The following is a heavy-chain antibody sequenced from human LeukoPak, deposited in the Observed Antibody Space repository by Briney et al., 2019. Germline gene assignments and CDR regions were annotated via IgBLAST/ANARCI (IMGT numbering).Heavy chain of an antibody. CDR1: GVSISSYY. V-gene: IGHV4-59*06. J-gene: IGHJ4*02. CDR2: IYYSGST. Sequence: PSETLSLTCTVSGVSISSYYWSWIRQHPGKGLEWIGYIYYSGSTYYNPSLKSRVTISVDTSKNQFSLKLSSVTAADTAVYHCARISYYDSSGYLDYWGQGTLVTVSS. D-gene: IGHD3-22*01. CDR3: ARISYYDSSGYLDY.